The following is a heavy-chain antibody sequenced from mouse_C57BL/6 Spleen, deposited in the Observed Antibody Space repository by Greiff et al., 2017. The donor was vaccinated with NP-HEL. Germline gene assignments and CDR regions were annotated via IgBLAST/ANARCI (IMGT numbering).Heavy chain of an antibody. V-gene: IGHV1-59*01. Sequence: VQLQQPGAELVRPGTSVQLSCKASGYTFTSYWMHWVKQRPGQGLEWIGVIDPSDSYTNYNQKFKGKATLTVDTSSSTAYMQLSSLTSEDSAVYYCAPGLTGTRGYFDYWGQGTTLTVSS. J-gene: IGHJ2*01. CDR3: APGLTGTRGYFDY. CDR2: IDPSDSYT. D-gene: IGHD4-1*01. CDR1: GYTFTSYW.